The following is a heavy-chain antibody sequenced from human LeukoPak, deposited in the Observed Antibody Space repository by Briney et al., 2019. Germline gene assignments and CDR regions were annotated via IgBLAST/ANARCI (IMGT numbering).Heavy chain of an antibody. CDR1: GFTFSTFA. D-gene: IGHD6-13*01. V-gene: IGHV3-23*01. J-gene: IGHJ6*03. Sequence: PGGSLRLSCAASGFTFSTFAMIWVRQPPGKGLEWVSSIFPSGGEIHYADSVRGRFTISRDNSKNTLYLQMNSLRAEDTAVYYCAKEDAAAGPHYYYYYYMDVWGKGTTVTISS. CDR2: IFPSGGEI. CDR3: AKEDAAAGPHYYYYYYMDV.